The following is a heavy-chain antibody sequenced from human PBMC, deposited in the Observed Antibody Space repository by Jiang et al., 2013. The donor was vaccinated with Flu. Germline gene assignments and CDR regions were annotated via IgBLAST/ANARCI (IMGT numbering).Heavy chain of an antibody. CDR2: IKSKTHGGTT. V-gene: IGHV3-15*07. CDR1: GFTFSAFW. CDR3: TTDSLIYGTTFDY. Sequence: SGFTFSAFWMTWVRQAPGKGLEWVGRIKSKTHGGTTDYAAPVKGRFTISRDDSKNMLYLQMNSLKTEDTALYYCTTDSLIYGTTFDYWGQGTLVTVSS. D-gene: IGHD3-10*01. J-gene: IGHJ4*02.